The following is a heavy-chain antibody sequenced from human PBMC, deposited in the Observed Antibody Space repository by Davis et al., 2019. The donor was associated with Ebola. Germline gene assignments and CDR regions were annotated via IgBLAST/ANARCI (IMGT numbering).Heavy chain of an antibody. CDR3: ARTSIVGTTTTASDI. CDR2: ISAYNGNT. CDR1: GYSFKNYA. D-gene: IGHD1-26*01. Sequence: ASVKVSCKASGYSFKNYAISWVRQAPGQGLEWMGWISAYNGNTNYAQKVQGRVTMTTDTSTVTAYLELRSLRSDDTAGYFCARTSIVGTTTTASDIWGQGTLVTVSS. V-gene: IGHV1-18*01. J-gene: IGHJ3*02.